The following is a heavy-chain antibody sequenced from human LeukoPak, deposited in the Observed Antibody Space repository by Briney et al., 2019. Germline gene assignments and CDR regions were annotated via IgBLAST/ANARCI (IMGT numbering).Heavy chain of an antibody. CDR1: GGSFSGYY. CDR2: INHSGST. D-gene: IGHD3-3*01. J-gene: IGHJ5*02. Sequence: SETLSLTCAVYGGSFSGYYWSWIRQPPGKGLEWIGEINHSGSTNYNPSLKSRVTISVDTSKNQFSLKLSSVTAADTAVYYCARVIFWSGYLNWFDPWGQGTLVTVSS. CDR3: ARVIFWSGYLNWFDP. V-gene: IGHV4-34*01.